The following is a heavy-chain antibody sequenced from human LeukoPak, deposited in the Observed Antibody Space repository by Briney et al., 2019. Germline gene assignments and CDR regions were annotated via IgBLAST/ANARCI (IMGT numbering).Heavy chain of an antibody. D-gene: IGHD3-10*01. Sequence: PGGSLRLSCAASGFTFSSYEMNWVRQAPGKGLEWVSYISSSGSTIYYADSVKGRFTISRDNAKNSLFLQINSLRAEDTAVYYCARAVYGSGTLNWFDPWGQGTLVTVSS. CDR3: ARAVYGSGTLNWFDP. CDR1: GFTFSSYE. V-gene: IGHV3-48*03. J-gene: IGHJ5*02. CDR2: ISSSGSTI.